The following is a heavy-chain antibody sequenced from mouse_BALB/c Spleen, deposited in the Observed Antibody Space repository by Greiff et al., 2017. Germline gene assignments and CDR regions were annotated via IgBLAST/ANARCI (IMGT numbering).Heavy chain of an antibody. CDR1: GYTFSSYW. D-gene: IGHD1-1*01. J-gene: IGHJ2*01. Sequence: QVQLQQSGAELMKPGASVKISCKATGYTFSSYWIEWVKQRPGHGLEWIGEILPGSGSTNYNEKFKGKATFTADTSSNTAYMQLSSLTSEDSAVYYCARGGFITTVEVYWGQGTTLTVSS. V-gene: IGHV1-9*01. CDR2: ILPGSGST. CDR3: ARGGFITTVEVY.